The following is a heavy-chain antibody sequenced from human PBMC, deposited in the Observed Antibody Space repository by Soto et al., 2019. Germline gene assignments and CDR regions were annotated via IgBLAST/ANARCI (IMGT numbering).Heavy chain of an antibody. CDR2: ISAYNGNA. Sequence: QVQLVQSGAEVKKPGASVKVSCKASGYTFTSYGISWVRQAPGQGLEWMGWISAYNGNANYAQKLQGRVTMTTDTSTSTAYMELRSLRSDDTAVYYCARVYRITMVRGELSEYWGQGTLVTVSS. J-gene: IGHJ4*02. CDR1: GYTFTSYG. CDR3: ARVYRITMVRGELSEY. V-gene: IGHV1-18*01. D-gene: IGHD3-10*01.